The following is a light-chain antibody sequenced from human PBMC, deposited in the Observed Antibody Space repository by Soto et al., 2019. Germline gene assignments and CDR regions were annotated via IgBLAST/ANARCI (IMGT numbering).Light chain of an antibody. V-gene: IGKV1-17*03. Sequence: DIQMTQSPSAMSASVGDRVTITCRASQGISKYLVWFQQKPGKVPQRLIYGASSLQSGVPSRFSGSGSGTEFTLTIISLQPEDFATYFCLQHNSYPLTFGPGTKVDIK. CDR3: LQHNSYPLT. CDR2: GAS. J-gene: IGKJ3*01. CDR1: QGISKY.